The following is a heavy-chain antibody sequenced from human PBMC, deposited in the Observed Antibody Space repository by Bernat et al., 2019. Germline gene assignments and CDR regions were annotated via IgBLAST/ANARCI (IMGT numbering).Heavy chain of an antibody. CDR2: ISYDGSNK. V-gene: IGHV3-30-3*01. CDR3: ARERQQLVLPSDYYYYGMDV. Sequence: QVQLVESGGGVVQPGRSLRLSCAASGFTFSSYAMHWVRQAPGKGLEWVAVISYDGSNKYYADSVKGRFTISRDNSKNTLYLQMNSLSTEDTAVYYCARERQQLVLPSDYYYYGMDVWGQGTTVTVAS. CDR1: GFTFSSYA. J-gene: IGHJ6*02. D-gene: IGHD6-13*01.